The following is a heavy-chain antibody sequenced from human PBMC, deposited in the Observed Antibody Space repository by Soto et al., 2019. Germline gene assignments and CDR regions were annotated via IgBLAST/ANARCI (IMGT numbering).Heavy chain of an antibody. Sequence: ASVKVSCKASGYTFTGYYMHWVRQAPGQGLEWMGWINPNSGGTNYAQKFQGWVTMTRDTSISTAYMELSRLRSDDTAVYYCARDTIVATRADGMDVWGQGTTVTVSS. J-gene: IGHJ6*02. V-gene: IGHV1-2*04. D-gene: IGHD5-12*01. CDR3: ARDTIVATRADGMDV. CDR2: INPNSGGT. CDR1: GYTFTGYY.